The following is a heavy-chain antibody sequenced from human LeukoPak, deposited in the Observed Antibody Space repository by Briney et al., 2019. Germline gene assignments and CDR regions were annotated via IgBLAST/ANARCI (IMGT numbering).Heavy chain of an antibody. Sequence: GGSLRLSCAASGFTFSSQWMHWVRQAPGKGLVWVSRIYRDGSGVMYADSVKGRFTISRDNAKNTLYLQMNSLRAEDTAVYYCARAPPSNGYSYHFDVWAKGQWSPSLQ. CDR1: GFTFSSQW. CDR3: ARAPPSNGYSYHFDV. J-gene: IGHJ3*01. CDR2: IYRDGSGV. V-gene: IGHV3-74*03. D-gene: IGHD5-18*01.